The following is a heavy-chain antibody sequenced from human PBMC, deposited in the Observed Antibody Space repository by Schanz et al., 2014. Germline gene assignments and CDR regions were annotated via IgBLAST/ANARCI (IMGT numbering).Heavy chain of an antibody. D-gene: IGHD1-1*01. V-gene: IGHV3-21*01. Sequence: EEQLVESGGGLVQPGGSLRLSCVASGFAFSSFAMTWVRQAPGRGLEWVSSISTSGTYMYIADSLKGRLTISRDNAKNSLYLEMNSLRAEDTALYYCARDRRNADLDYWGQGTLVTVSS. CDR2: ISTSGTYM. CDR3: ARDRRNADLDY. CDR1: GFAFSSFA. J-gene: IGHJ4*02.